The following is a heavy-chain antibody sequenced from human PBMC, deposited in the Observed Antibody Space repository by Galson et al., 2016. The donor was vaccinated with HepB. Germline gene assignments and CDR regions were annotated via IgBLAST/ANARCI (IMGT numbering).Heavy chain of an antibody. V-gene: IGHV3-30*18. CDR1: GFTFSSYG. CDR2: ISYDGSNK. Sequence: SLRLSCAASGFTFSSYGMHWVRQAPGKGLEWVAVISYDGSNKYYADSVKGRFTLPRDNSKNTLYLQMNSLRAEDTAVFYCAKLSIAAADPFDYWGQGTLVTVSS. J-gene: IGHJ4*02. CDR3: AKLSIAAADPFDY. D-gene: IGHD6-13*01.